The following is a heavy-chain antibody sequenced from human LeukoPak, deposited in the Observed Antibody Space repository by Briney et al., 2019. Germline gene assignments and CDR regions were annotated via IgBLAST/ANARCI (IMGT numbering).Heavy chain of an antibody. J-gene: IGHJ5*02. CDR3: VRHSMPSVKPRKWFDP. V-gene: IGHV5-51*01. CDR2: IYPGDSDT. CDR1: GYSFTSYW. Sequence: GESLKISCKGSGYSFTSYWIGWVRQMPGKGLEWMGIIYPGDSDTRYNPSFEGQVTISADNSISTTYLQWSSLKASDTAMYYCVRHSMPSVKPRKWFDPWGQGTLVTVSS. D-gene: IGHD2-2*01.